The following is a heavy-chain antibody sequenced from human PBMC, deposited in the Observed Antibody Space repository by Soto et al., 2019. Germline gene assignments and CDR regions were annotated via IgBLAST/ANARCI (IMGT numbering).Heavy chain of an antibody. Sequence: QVQLVQSGAEVKKPGSSVKVSCKTSGVSFNNNGIGWVRQAPGHGLEWMGGVSPPFRTSNYARNFQGRISITADASAGTVNMELISLTSEDTAQYYCARVLYYGSGSYSPYGMDVWGQGTTVTVSS. CDR2: VSPPFRTS. V-gene: IGHV1-69*01. J-gene: IGHJ6*02. CDR3: ARVLYYGSGSYSPYGMDV. D-gene: IGHD3-10*01. CDR1: GVSFNNNG.